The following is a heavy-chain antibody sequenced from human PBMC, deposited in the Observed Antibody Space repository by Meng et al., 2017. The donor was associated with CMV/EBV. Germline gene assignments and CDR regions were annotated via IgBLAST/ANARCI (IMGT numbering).Heavy chain of an antibody. D-gene: IGHD2-2*02. V-gene: IGHV4-39*01. Sequence: SETLSLTCTVSGGSISSSSYYWGWIRQPPGKGLEWIGSIYYSGSTYYNPSLKSRVTISVDTSKNQFSLKLSSVTAADTAVYYCARRIGDIVVVPAAIHASQNWFDPWGQGTLVTVS. CDR1: GGSISSSSYY. CDR2: IYYSGST. CDR3: ARRIGDIVVVPAAIHASQNWFDP. J-gene: IGHJ5*02.